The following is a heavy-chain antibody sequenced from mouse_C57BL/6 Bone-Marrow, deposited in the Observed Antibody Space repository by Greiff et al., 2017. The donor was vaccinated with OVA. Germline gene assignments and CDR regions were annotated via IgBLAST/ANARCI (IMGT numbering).Heavy chain of an antibody. Sequence: QVHVKQSGPGLVQPSQSLSITCTVSGFSLTSYGVHWVRQSPGKGLEWLGVIWSGGSTDYNAAFISRLSISKDNSKSQVFFKMNSLQADDTAIYYCARKGTTVVDWYFDVWGTGTTVTVSS. D-gene: IGHD1-1*01. J-gene: IGHJ1*03. CDR1: GFSLTSYG. CDR3: ARKGTTVVDWYFDV. CDR2: IWSGGST. V-gene: IGHV2-2*01.